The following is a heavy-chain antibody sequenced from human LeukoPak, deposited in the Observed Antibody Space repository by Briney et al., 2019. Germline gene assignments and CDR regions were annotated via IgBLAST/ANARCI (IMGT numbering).Heavy chain of an antibody. Sequence: PGRSLRLSCAASGFTFSSYAMHWVRQAPGKGLEWVAVISYDGSNKYYADSVKGRFTISRDNSKNTLYLQMNSLRAEDTAVYCCAREGLDSAFDYWGQGTLVTVSS. D-gene: IGHD1-26*01. CDR1: GFTFSSYA. CDR3: AREGLDSAFDY. V-gene: IGHV3-30-3*01. CDR2: ISYDGSNK. J-gene: IGHJ4*02.